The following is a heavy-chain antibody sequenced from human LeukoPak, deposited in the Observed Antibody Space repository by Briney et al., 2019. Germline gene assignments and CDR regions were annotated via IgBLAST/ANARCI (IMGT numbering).Heavy chain of an antibody. D-gene: IGHD3-3*01. CDR3: ARAAYNDFWSEYNYFGP. V-gene: IGHV1-69*05. CDR2: IIPLFGTT. J-gene: IGHJ5*02. Sequence: GASVKVSCKASGGTFSYTAISWVRQAPGQGLEWMGGIIPLFGTTNYAQKFQGRVTITKNDSTTTAYMELSSLRSDDTAMYHCARAAYNDFWSEYNYFGPWGQGSLVTVSS. CDR1: GGTFSYTA.